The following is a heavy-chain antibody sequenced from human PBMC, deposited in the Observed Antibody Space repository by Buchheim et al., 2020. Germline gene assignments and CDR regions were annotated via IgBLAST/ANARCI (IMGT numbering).Heavy chain of an antibody. J-gene: IGHJ6*02. D-gene: IGHD3-3*01. CDR3: ARDPSSITIFGVVIPDYYYGMDV. Sequence: QVQLVQSGAEVKKPGASVKVSCKASGYTFTSYYMHWVRQAPGQGLEWMGIINPSGGSTSYAQKFQGRVTMTRDTSTSTVYMELSSLRSEDTAVYYCARDPSSITIFGVVIPDYYYGMDVWGQGTT. CDR1: GYTFTSYY. V-gene: IGHV1-46*01. CDR2: INPSGGST.